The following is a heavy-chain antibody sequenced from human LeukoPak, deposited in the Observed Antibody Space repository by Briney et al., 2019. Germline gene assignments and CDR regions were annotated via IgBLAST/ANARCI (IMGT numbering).Heavy chain of an antibody. CDR1: GYTFTSYG. J-gene: IGHJ6*02. CDR3: ASSSAYYYGSGSYSFPSSGMDV. D-gene: IGHD3-10*01. CDR2: ISAYNGNT. Sequence: ASVKVSCKASGYTFTSYGISWVRQAPGQGLEWMGWISAYNGNTNYAQKLQGRVTMTTDTSTSTAYMELRSLRSDDTAVYYCASSSAYYYGSGSYSFPSSGMDVWGQGTTVTVPS. V-gene: IGHV1-18*01.